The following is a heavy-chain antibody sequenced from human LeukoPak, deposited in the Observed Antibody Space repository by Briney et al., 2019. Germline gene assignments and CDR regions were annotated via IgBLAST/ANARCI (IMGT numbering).Heavy chain of an antibody. J-gene: IGHJ3*02. D-gene: IGHD6-19*01. V-gene: IGHV3-73*01. CDR3: TRHTGVGGSGWPANDAFDI. CDR2: IRSKANSYAT. CDR1: GFTFSGSS. Sequence: EPGGSLRLSCAASGFTFSGSSMHWVRPASGKGLDWVGRIRSKANSYATAYAASVKSSLTISRDDSKNTAYLKMSSLKTEDTAVYYCTRHTGVGGSGWPANDAFDIWGQGTMVTVSS.